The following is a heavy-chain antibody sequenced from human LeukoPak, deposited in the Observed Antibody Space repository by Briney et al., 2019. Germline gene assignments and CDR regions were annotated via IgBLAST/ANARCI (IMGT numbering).Heavy chain of an antibody. CDR3: ARDYYGSGSPRWDY. V-gene: IGHV3-66*01. D-gene: IGHD3-10*01. J-gene: IGHJ4*02. Sequence: GGSLRLSCAASGFTFTKYAMSWVRQAPGKGLEWVSIIYSGGSTFYADSVKGRFTISRDNSKNTLYLQMNSLRAEDTAVYYCARDYYGSGSPRWDYWGQGTLVTVSS. CDR2: IYSGGST. CDR1: GFTFTKYA.